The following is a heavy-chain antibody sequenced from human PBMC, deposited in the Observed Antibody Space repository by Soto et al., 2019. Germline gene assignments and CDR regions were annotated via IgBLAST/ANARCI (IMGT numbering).Heavy chain of an antibody. CDR1: GFSFEEYA. V-gene: IGHV3-9*01. CDR2: IGWDSESL. D-gene: IGHD3-10*01. J-gene: IGHJ4*02. CDR3: AKDYYGSGSYYQFDY. Sequence: PGGSLRLSCAAAGFSFEEYAMHWVRQSPGKGLGWVAGIGWDSESLAYADSVKGRFTISRDNAKNSLYLQMNSLRAEDTALYYCAKDYYGSGSYYQFDYWGQGTLVTVSS.